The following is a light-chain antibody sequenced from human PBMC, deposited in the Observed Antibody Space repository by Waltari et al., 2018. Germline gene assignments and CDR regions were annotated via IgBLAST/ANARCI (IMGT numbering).Light chain of an antibody. CDR2: EVS. CDR1: SRSVGGYNS. CDR3: SSYAGRNNLV. J-gene: IGLJ2*01. V-gene: IGLV2-8*01. Sequence: QSALTQPPSASGSPGLTVTISSTGTSRSVGGYNSVSWYQQHPGKAPKLMIYEVSKRPSGVPDRFSGSKSGNTASLTVSGLQAEDEADYYCSSYAGRNNLVFGGGTKLTVL.